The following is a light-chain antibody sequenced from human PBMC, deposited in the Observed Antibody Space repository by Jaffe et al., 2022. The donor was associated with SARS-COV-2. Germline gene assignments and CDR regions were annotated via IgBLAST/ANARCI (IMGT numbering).Light chain of an antibody. V-gene: IGKV1-5*03. J-gene: IGKJ2*01. CDR1: QSISSL. CDR2: KAS. Sequence: DIQMTQSPSTLSASVGDRVTITCRASQSISSLLAWYQQKPGTAPKLLIYKASSLESGVPSRFSGSGSGTEFTLTISSLQPDDFATYYCQQYHTYSTFGQGTKLEIK. CDR3: QQYHTYST.